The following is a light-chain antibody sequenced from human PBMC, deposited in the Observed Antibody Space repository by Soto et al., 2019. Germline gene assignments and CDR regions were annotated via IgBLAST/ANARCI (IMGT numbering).Light chain of an antibody. CDR2: EVS. Sequence: QSAPTQPPSASRSPGQSVTISCTGTSSDVGGYNYVSWYQQHPGKAPKLMIYEVSKRPSGVPDRFSGSKSGNTASLTVSGLQAEDEADYYCSSYAGSNNWVFGGGTKLTVL. V-gene: IGLV2-8*02. CDR3: SSYAGSNNWV. J-gene: IGLJ3*02. CDR1: SSDVGGYNY.